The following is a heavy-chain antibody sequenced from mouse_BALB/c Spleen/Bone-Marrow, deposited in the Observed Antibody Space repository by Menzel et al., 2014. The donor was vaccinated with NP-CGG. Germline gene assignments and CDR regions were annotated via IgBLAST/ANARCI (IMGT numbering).Heavy chain of an antibody. D-gene: IGHD1-1*01. CDR2: IDPANGNT. V-gene: IGHV14-3*02. J-gene: IGHJ3*01. Sequence: EVQGVESGAELVKPGASVKLSCTASGFNIKDTYMHWVKQRPEQGLEWIGRIDPANGNTKYDPKFQGKATITADTSSNTAYLQLSSLTSEDTAVYYCASCYYGSSTFAYWGQGTLVTVSA. CDR3: ASCYYGSSTFAY. CDR1: GFNIKDTY.